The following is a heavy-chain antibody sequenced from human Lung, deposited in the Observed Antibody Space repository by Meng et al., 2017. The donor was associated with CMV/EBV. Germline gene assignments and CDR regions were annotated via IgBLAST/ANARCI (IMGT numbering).Heavy chain of an antibody. D-gene: IGHD5-18*01. CDR3: ARGAYMYGSPQYFFDF. CDR2: INPSGGHT. Sequence: QGALVACGADVKHPGSSVKVSCKASGYSFTSYYIHWVRQDPGQGLEWMGIINPSGGHTRAAQKFQDRVTMTRDTSTSAVYMDVSSLRYEDTAVYYCARGAYMYGSPQYFFDFWGQGTLVTVSS. CDR1: GYSFTSYY. V-gene: IGHV1-46*01. J-gene: IGHJ4*02.